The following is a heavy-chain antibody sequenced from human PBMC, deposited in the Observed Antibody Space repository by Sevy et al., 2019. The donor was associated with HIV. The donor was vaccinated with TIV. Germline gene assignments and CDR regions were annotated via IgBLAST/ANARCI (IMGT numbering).Heavy chain of an antibody. CDR2: MFYPGSN. J-gene: IGHJ3*02. CDR1: GDSISTYY. D-gene: IGHD2-2*01. CDR3: VSHGALPEVPSTLYAFDI. Sequence: SETLSLTCSVSGDSISTYYWSWIRQHPGKGLEWIAYMFYPGSNNYNPSVKSRVTISADTSANQFSLKLNSVTAADTAMYYCVSHGALPEVPSTLYAFDIWGQGTMVTVSS. V-gene: IGHV4-59*12.